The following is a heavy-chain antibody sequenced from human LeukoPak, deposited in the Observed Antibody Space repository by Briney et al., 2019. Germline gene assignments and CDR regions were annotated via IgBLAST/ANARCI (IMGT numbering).Heavy chain of an antibody. CDR3: ARDHAYYYDSSGYYEDYYYGMDV. CDR1: GYTFTSYG. Sequence: ASVNVSCKASGYTFTSYGISWVRQAPGQGLEWMGWISAYNGNTNYAQKLQGRVTMTTDTSTGTAYMELRSLRSDDTAVYYCARDHAYYYDSSGYYEDYYYGMDVWGQGTTVTVSS. V-gene: IGHV1-18*01. D-gene: IGHD3-22*01. J-gene: IGHJ6*02. CDR2: ISAYNGNT.